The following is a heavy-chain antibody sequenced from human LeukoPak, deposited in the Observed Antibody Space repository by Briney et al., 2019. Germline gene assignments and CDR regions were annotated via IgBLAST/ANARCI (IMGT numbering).Heavy chain of an antibody. CDR2: MNPNSGGT. J-gene: IGHJ4*02. CDR3: AYCSSTSCRFGSFDY. Sequence: ASVKVSCKASGYTFTSYDINWVRQATGQGLEWMGWMNPNSGGTNYAQKFQGRVTMTRDTSISTAYMELSRLRSDDTAVYYCAYCSSTSCRFGSFDYWGQGTLVTVSS. V-gene: IGHV1-2*02. D-gene: IGHD2-2*01. CDR1: GYTFTSYD.